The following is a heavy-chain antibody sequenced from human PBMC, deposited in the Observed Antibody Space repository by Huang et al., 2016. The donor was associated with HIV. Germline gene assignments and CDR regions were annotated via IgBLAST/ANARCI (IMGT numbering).Heavy chain of an antibody. V-gene: IGHV4-34*01. J-gene: IGHJ4*02. CDR1: GGSFSGYY. Sequence: GGSFSGYYWSWIRQPPGKGLEWIGEINQSGSTNYNPSLKSRVTISVDTSKNQFSLKLRSVTVADTAVYYCARAYYYYDSSGYLHYFDYWGQGTLVTVSS. D-gene: IGHD3-22*01. CDR3: ARAYYYYDSSGYLHYFDY. CDR2: INQSGST.